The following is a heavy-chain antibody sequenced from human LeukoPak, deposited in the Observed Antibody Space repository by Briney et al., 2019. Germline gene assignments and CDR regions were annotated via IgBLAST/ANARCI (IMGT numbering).Heavy chain of an antibody. CDR3: ASLYSGSYYALDY. J-gene: IGHJ4*02. CDR2: INHSGST. Sequence: PSETLSLTCAVYGGSFSGYYWSWIRQPPGKGPEWIGEINHSGSTNYNPSLKSRVTISVDTSKNQFSLKLSSVTAADTAVYYCASLYSGSYYALDYWGQGTLVTVSS. CDR1: GGSFSGYY. D-gene: IGHD1-26*01. V-gene: IGHV4-34*01.